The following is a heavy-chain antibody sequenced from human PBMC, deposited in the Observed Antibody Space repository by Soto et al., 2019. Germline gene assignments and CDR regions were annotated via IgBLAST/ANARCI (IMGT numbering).Heavy chain of an antibody. Sequence: SVKVSCKASGGTFSSYAISWVRQAPGQGLEWMGGIIPIFGTANYAQKFQGRVTITADKSTSTAYMELSSLRSEDTAVYYCAQRREYCSGGSCYHLRYYYYGMEVWGQGTTVTV. J-gene: IGHJ6*02. CDR2: IIPIFGTA. CDR3: AQRREYCSGGSCYHLRYYYYGMEV. D-gene: IGHD2-15*01. CDR1: GGTFSSYA. V-gene: IGHV1-69*06.